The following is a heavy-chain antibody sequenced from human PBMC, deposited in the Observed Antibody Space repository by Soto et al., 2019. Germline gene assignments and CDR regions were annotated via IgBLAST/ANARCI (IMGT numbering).Heavy chain of an antibody. V-gene: IGHV4-59*01. J-gene: IGHJ3*02. CDR2: ISDSGVT. D-gene: IGHD3-10*01. CDR1: GDSIIRSF. Sequence: QVQLQESGPRLVKSSETLSLVCSVSGDSIIRSFWGWIRQSPGKGLQYIGYISDSGVTDYDPSLKSRVTISVDTSKNQFSLKLTSVTAADTAVXXCXXXXGDFSGPDSFDIWGQGTMVTVSS. CDR3: XXXXGDFSGPDSFDI.